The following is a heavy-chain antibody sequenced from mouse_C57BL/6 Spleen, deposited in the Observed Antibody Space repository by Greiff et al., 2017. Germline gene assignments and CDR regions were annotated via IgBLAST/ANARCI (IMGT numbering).Heavy chain of an antibody. CDR3: ARGTIYYDYGSYDMDY. D-gene: IGHD2-4*01. V-gene: IGHV1-18*01. J-gene: IGHJ4*01. CDR2: INPNNGGT. CDR1: GYTFTDYN. Sequence: VQLQQSGPELVKPGASVKIPCKASGYTFTDYNMAWVKQSHGKSLEWIGDINPNNGGTIYNQKFKGKATLTVDKSSSTAYMELRSLTSEDTAVYDCARGTIYYDYGSYDMDYWGQGTSVTVSS.